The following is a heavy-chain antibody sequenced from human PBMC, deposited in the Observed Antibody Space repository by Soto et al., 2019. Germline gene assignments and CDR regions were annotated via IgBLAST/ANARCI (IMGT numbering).Heavy chain of an antibody. V-gene: IGHV3-33*01. Sequence: GGSLRLSCAASGFTFSSYGMHWVRQAPGKGLEWVAVIWYDGSNKYYADSVKGRFTISRDNSKNTLYLQMNSLRAEDTAVYYCASGDYGDRDGGFDIWGQGTMVTVPS. CDR3: ASGDYGDRDGGFDI. D-gene: IGHD4-17*01. J-gene: IGHJ3*02. CDR2: IWYDGSNK. CDR1: GFTFSSYG.